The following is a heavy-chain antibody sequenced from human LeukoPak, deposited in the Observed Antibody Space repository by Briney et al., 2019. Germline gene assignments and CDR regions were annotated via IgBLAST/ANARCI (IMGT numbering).Heavy chain of an antibody. D-gene: IGHD3-16*01. CDR1: AYTFTSYY. J-gene: IGHJ4*02. Sequence: ASVKVSCKASAYTFTSYYMHWVRQAPGQGLEWMGIINPSGGSTSYAQKLQGRVTMTRDTSTSTVYMELSSLRSEDTAVYYCARCLMGELTPFDYWGQGTLVTVSS. CDR2: INPSGGST. V-gene: IGHV1-46*01. CDR3: ARCLMGELTPFDY.